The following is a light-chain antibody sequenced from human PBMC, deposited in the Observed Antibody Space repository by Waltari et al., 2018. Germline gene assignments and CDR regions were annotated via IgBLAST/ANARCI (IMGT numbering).Light chain of an antibody. Sequence: QSALTQPAPVSGSPGQSVPIFCAGTSNDVGGYNSVSCYQEHPGQAPRVIIYDVSDRPSGVSDRFSGSKSGNTASLTISGLQAEDEADYYCSSQSSNDVVLFGGGTKLTVL. CDR1: SNDVGGYNS. CDR3: SSQSSNDVVL. CDR2: DVS. J-gene: IGLJ2*01. V-gene: IGLV2-14*01.